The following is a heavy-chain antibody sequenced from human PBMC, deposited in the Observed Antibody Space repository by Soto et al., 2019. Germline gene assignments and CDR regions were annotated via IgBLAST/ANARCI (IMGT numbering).Heavy chain of an antibody. J-gene: IGHJ4*02. V-gene: IGHV4-39*01. CDR1: GDSISTSAYY. Sequence: TSETLSLTCTVSGDSISTSAYYWGWVRQPPGKGLEWVGTIYYTGSTYYNPPLESRVTMSLQTSKNQFSLNLTSVTAADTAVYYCARLGGVIAASDFDYWGQGALVTVSS. D-gene: IGHD2-15*01. CDR3: ARLGGVIAASDFDY. CDR2: IYYTGST.